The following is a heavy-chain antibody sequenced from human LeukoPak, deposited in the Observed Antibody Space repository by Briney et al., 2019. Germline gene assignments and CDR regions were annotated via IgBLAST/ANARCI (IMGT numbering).Heavy chain of an antibody. CDR2: TSFSGRTT. V-gene: IGHV3-11*01. Sequence: GGSLRLSCAASGFIFSDYYMSWFRQVPGKGLEGIAYTSFSGRTTYYADAVEGRFTISRDNARNSLFLQMNSLRAGDTALYYCARGALTYYYDSWGQGTLVTVST. D-gene: IGHD4/OR15-4a*01. CDR1: GFIFSDYY. J-gene: IGHJ4*02. CDR3: ARGALTYYYDS.